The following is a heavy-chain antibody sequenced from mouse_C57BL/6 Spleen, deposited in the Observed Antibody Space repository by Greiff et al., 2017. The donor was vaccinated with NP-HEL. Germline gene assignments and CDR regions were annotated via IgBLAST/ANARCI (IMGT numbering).Heavy chain of an antibody. CDR1: GYTFTDYY. D-gene: IGHD4-1*01. V-gene: IGHV1-26*01. J-gene: IGHJ2*01. CDR3: ARQGELGDY. Sequence: VQLQQSGPELVKPGASVKISCKASGYTFTDYYMNWVKQSHGKSLEWIGDINPNNGGTSYNQKFKGKATLTVDKSSSTAYMELRSLTSEDSAVYYCARQGELGDYWGQGTTLTVSS. CDR2: INPNNGGT.